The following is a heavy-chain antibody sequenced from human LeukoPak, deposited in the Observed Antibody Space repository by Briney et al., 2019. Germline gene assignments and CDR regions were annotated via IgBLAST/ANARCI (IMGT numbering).Heavy chain of an antibody. CDR2: IIPIFGTA. CDR1: GGTFSSYA. Sequence: ASVKVSCKASGGTFSSYAISWVRQAPGQGLEWMGRIIPIFGTANYAQKFQGRVTITTDESTSTAYMELSSLRSEDTAVYYCARTYYDFWSGYYSNWFDPWGQGTLVTVSS. D-gene: IGHD3-3*01. V-gene: IGHV1-69*05. J-gene: IGHJ5*02. CDR3: ARTYYDFWSGYYSNWFDP.